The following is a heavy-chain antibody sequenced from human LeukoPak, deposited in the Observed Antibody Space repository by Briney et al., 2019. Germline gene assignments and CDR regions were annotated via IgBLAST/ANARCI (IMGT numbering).Heavy chain of an antibody. V-gene: IGHV4-59*01. CDR2: IYYSGST. CDR3: ARDGFPAAIDAFDI. CDR1: GGSISSYY. D-gene: IGHD2-2*01. J-gene: IGHJ3*02. Sequence: SETLSLTCAVSGGSISSYYWSWIRQPPGKGLEWIGYIYYSGSTNYNPSLKSRVTISVDTSKNQFSLKLSSVTAADTAVYYCARDGFPAAIDAFDIWGQGTMVTVSS.